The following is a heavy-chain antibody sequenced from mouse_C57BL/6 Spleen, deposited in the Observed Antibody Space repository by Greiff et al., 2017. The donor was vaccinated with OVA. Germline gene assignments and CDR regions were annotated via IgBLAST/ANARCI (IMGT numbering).Heavy chain of an antibody. V-gene: IGHV1-59*01. CDR1: GYTFTSYW. Sequence: VQLQQPGAELVRPGTSVKLSCKASGYTFTSYWMHWVKQRPGQGLEWIGVIDPSDSYTNYNQKFKGKATLTVDTSSSTAYMQLSSLSSEDSAVYYCARAENYSDYWGQGTTLTVSS. J-gene: IGHJ2*01. CDR2: IDPSDSYT. CDR3: ARAENYSDY.